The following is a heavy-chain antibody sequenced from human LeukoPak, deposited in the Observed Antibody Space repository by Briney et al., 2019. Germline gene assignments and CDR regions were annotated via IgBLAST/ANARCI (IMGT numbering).Heavy chain of an antibody. CDR2: INPSGGST. CDR1: GYTFTSYY. CDR3: ARRGYYYGSGGPGMDV. D-gene: IGHD3-10*01. J-gene: IGHJ6*02. V-gene: IGHV1-46*01. Sequence: ASVKVSCKASGYTFTSYYMHWVRQAPGQGLEWMGIINPSGGSTSYAQKFQGRVTMTRDTSTSTVYMELSSLRSEDTAVYYCARRGYYYGSGGPGMDVWGQGTTVTVSS.